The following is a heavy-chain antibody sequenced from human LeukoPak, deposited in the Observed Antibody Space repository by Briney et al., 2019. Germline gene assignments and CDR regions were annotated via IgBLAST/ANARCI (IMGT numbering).Heavy chain of an antibody. V-gene: IGHV4-4*07. CDR1: GGYISSYY. CDR3: AREGGPGGDYGSVDY. CDR2: MSGTT. D-gene: IGHD4-17*01. J-gene: IGHJ4*02. Sequence: SETLSLTCTVSGGYISSYYWSWIRQSAGKGLEWIGRMSGTTNYNPSLKSRVTMSVDTSKNQFSLSLTSVTAADTAVYYCAREGGPGGDYGSVDYWGQGTLVTVSS.